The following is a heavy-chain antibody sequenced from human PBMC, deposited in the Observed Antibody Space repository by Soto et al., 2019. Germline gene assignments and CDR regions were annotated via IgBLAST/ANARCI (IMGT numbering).Heavy chain of an antibody. D-gene: IGHD3-22*01. Sequence: SLRLSCAASGFTFSSYSMNWVRQAPGKGLEWVSYISSSSSTIYYADSVKGRFTISRDNAKNSLYLQMNSLRDEDTAVYYCARKGDYYDSSGYYVDYWGQGTLVTVSS. CDR1: GFTFSSYS. V-gene: IGHV3-48*02. CDR2: ISSSSSTI. J-gene: IGHJ4*02. CDR3: ARKGDYYDSSGYYVDY.